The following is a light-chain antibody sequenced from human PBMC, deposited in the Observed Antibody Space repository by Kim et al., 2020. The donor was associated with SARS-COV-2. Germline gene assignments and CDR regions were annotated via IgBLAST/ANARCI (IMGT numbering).Light chain of an antibody. CDR1: SSNIGKNT. V-gene: IGLV1-44*01. Sequence: GQRVTISCSGSSSNIGKNTVNWFQQFPGTAPKLLISAYDQRPSGIPGRFSGSKSGTSASLVISGLQSEDEADYYCAVWDDILSSPVFGGGSQLTVL. J-gene: IGLJ3*02. CDR2: AYD. CDR3: AVWDDILSSPV.